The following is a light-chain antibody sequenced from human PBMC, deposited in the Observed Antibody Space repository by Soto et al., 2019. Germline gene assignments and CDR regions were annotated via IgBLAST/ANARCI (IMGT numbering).Light chain of an antibody. CDR2: AAS. V-gene: IGKV1-12*01. J-gene: IGKJ4*01. CDR3: QQANSFPLT. Sequence: DIQMTQSPSSVSASVGDRVTITCRASQGITSWLDWYQQKPGKAPKLLIYAASSLQSGVSLRFSGSGSRTDFTLTISSLQPEDFANYYCQQANSFPLTCGGGTKVEIK. CDR1: QGITSW.